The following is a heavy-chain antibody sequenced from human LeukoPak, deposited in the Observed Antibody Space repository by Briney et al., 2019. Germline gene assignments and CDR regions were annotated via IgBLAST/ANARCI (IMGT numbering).Heavy chain of an antibody. CDR3: AREGADYGDYDWVGFDY. V-gene: IGHV4-59*01. J-gene: IGHJ4*02. Sequence: SETLSLTCTVSGGSISSYYWSWIRQPPGKGLEWIGYIYYSGSTNYNPSLKSRVTISVDTSKNQFSLKLSSVTAADTAVYYCAREGADYGDYDWVGFDYWGQGTLVTVSS. D-gene: IGHD4-17*01. CDR2: IYYSGST. CDR1: GGSISSYY.